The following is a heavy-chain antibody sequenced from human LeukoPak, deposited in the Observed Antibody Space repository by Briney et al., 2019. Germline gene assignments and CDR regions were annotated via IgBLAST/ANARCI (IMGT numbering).Heavy chain of an antibody. Sequence: PSQTLSLTCTVSGGSISSGGYYWSWIRQPPGKGLEWIGYIYYSGSTYYNPSLKSRVTISVDTSKNQFSLKLSSVTAADTAVYYCAGAGYYDILTDLFYYYGMDVWGKGTTVTVSS. D-gene: IGHD3-9*01. CDR2: IYYSGST. CDR3: AGAGYYDILTDLFYYYGMDV. J-gene: IGHJ6*04. V-gene: IGHV4-30-4*01. CDR1: GGSISSGGYY.